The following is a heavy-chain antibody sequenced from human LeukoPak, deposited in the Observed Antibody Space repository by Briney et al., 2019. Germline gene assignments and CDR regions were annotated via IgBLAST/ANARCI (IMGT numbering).Heavy chain of an antibody. Sequence: GGSLRLSCAASGFTFSSYGMHWVRQAPGKGLEWVAFIRYDGSNKYYADSVKGRFTISRDNSKNTLYLQMNSLRAEDTAVYYCAKDPGVVLAEYYFDYWGQGTLVTVSS. V-gene: IGHV3-30*02. CDR3: AKDPGVVLAEYYFDY. CDR2: IRYDGSNK. J-gene: IGHJ4*02. CDR1: GFTFSSYG. D-gene: IGHD2-2*01.